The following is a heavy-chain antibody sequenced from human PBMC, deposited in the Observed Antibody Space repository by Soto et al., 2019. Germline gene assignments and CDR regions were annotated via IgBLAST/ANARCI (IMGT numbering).Heavy chain of an antibody. J-gene: IGHJ4*02. V-gene: IGHV4-61*01. CDR3: ARDSVAFFDS. CDR1: DGSVSSGSYY. Sequence: QVQLQESGPGLVKPSETLSLTCTVSDGSVSSGSYYWSWIRQPPGKGLEWIGYIYSSGSTLYNPSLKSRVIISVDMSMNQFSLKLSSVTAADTAVYYCARDSVAFFDSWGQGTLVTVSS. D-gene: IGHD2-15*01. CDR2: IYSSGST.